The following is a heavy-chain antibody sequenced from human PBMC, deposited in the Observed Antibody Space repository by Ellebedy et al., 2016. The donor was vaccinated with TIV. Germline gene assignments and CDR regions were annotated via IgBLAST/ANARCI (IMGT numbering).Heavy chain of an antibody. CDR1: GFTFSDYY. V-gene: IGHV3-11*04. J-gene: IGHJ6*02. CDR2: ISSSGSTI. Sequence: GESLKISXAASGFTFSDYYMSWIRQAPGKGLEWVSYISSSGSTIYYADSVKGRFTISRDNAKNSLYLQMNSLRAEDTAVYYCARGSRVLWFGAYYYYGMDVWGQGTTVTVSS. CDR3: ARGSRVLWFGAYYYYGMDV. D-gene: IGHD3-10*01.